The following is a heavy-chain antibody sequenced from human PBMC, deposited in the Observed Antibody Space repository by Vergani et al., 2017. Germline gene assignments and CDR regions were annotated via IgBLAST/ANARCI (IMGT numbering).Heavy chain of an antibody. CDR2: INPIDSKI. D-gene: IGHD3-16*01. CDR3: TSNVPWGDGACLGFDH. V-gene: IGHV5-51*03. J-gene: IGHJ4*02. Sequence: EVMLVQSGAEVKKPGESLKISCKYSESSFISNEIAWVRQMSGKGLQWMGNINPIDSKIAYSPSFQGQAIMSLDKSITTAYLQWRSLKASGTAIYYCTSNVPWGDGACLGFDHGGKETRVTVSS. CDR1: ESSFISNE.